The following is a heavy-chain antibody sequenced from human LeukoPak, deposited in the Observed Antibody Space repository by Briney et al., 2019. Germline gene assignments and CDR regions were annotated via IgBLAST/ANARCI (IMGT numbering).Heavy chain of an antibody. CDR3: ATQPQAAAVDGMDV. V-gene: IGHV4-59*08. Sequence: SETLSLTCTVSGGSIINYYWSWIRQPPGKGLEWIGYIYYSGSTNYNPSLKSRVTISMDTSKNQISLKLNSVTAADTAVYYCATQPQAAAVDGMDVWGQGTTVTVSS. CDR2: IYYSGST. D-gene: IGHD6-13*01. CDR1: GGSIINYY. J-gene: IGHJ6*02.